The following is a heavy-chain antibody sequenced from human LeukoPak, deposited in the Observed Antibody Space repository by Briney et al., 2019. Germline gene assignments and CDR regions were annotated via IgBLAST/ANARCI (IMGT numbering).Heavy chain of an antibody. Sequence: ASVKVSCKASGYTFTSYGISWVRQAPGQGLEWMGWISAYNGNTNYAQKLQGSVTMTTDTSTSTAYMELRSLRSDDTAVYYCARDPHYYDSSGPSANWGQGTLVTVSS. V-gene: IGHV1-18*01. J-gene: IGHJ4*02. D-gene: IGHD3-22*01. CDR2: ISAYNGNT. CDR1: GYTFTSYG. CDR3: ARDPHYYDSSGPSAN.